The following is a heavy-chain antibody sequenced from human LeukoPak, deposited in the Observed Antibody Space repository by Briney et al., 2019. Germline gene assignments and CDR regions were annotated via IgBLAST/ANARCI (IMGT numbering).Heavy chain of an antibody. V-gene: IGHV4-39*07. D-gene: IGHD2-2*01. CDR3: AREPVGLGNWFDP. CDR1: GGSISSSSYY. CDR2: IYYSGST. J-gene: IGHJ5*02. Sequence: PSETLSLTCTVSGGSISSSSYYWGWIRQPPGKGLEWIGSIYYSGSTYYNPSLKSRVTISVDTSKNQFSLKLSSVTAADTAVYYCAREPVGLGNWFDPWGQGTLVTVSS.